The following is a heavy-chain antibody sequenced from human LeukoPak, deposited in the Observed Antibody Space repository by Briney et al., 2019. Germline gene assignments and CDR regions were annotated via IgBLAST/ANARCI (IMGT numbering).Heavy chain of an antibody. V-gene: IGHV4-59*01. J-gene: IGHJ6*02. D-gene: IGHD2-2*01. CDR2: IYYSGST. CDR3: ARGVPYYYYGMDV. CDR1: GGSISSYY. Sequence: SETLSLTCTVSGGSISSYYWSWIRQPPGKGLEWIGYIYYSGSTNYNPSLKSRVTISVDTSKNQFSLKLSSVTAADTVVYYCARGVPYYYYGMDVWGQGTTVTVSS.